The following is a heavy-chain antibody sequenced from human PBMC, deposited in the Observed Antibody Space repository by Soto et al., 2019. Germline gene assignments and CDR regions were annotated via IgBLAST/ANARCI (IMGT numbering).Heavy chain of an antibody. CDR3: PRRLFSGYDLSWFDP. CDR1: GGSISSSSYY. J-gene: IGHJ5*02. V-gene: IGHV4-39*01. D-gene: IGHD5-12*01. CDR2: IYYSGST. Sequence: QLQLQESGPGLVKPSETLSLTCTVSGGSISSSSYYWGWIRQPPGKGLEWIGSIYYSGSTYYNPSLKSRVTISVDTSKNQFSLKLSSVTAADTAVYYCPRRLFSGYDLSWFDPWGQGTLVTVSS.